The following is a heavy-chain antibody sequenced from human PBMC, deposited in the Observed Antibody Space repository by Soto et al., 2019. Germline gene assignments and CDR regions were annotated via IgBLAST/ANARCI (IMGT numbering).Heavy chain of an antibody. CDR2: INHGGSS. CDR3: ARLSHHEYVWGSYGNFDS. V-gene: IGHV4-34*01. CDR1: GGSFRGYY. D-gene: IGHD3-16*01. J-gene: IGHJ4*02. Sequence: TLSLTCAVYGGSFRGYYWSWIRQPPGKGLEWIGEINHGGSSNYIPSLKSRVTISVDTSKNQFSLKLSSVTAADTAIYYCARLSHHEYVWGSYGNFDSWGQGTLVTVSS.